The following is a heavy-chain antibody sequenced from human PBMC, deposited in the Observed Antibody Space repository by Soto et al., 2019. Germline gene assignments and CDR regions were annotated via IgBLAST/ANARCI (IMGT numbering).Heavy chain of an antibody. CDR1: GGSISSSSYY. CDR3: ARIVATISTNWFDP. Sequence: SETLSLTCTVSGGSISSSSYYWGWIRQPPGKGLEWIGSIYYSGSTYYDPSLKSRVTISVDTSKNQFSLKLSSVTAADTAVYYCARIVATISTNWFDPWGQGTLVTVSS. J-gene: IGHJ5*02. D-gene: IGHD5-12*01. CDR2: IYYSGST. V-gene: IGHV4-39*01.